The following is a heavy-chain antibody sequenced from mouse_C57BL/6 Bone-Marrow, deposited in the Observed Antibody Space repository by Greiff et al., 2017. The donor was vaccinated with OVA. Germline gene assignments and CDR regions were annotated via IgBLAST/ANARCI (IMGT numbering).Heavy chain of an antibody. CDR3: ARTVGLGFAY. CDR2: ISSGSSTI. V-gene: IGHV5-17*01. D-gene: IGHD2-13*01. CDR1: GFTFSDYG. J-gene: IGHJ3*01. Sequence: EVQVVESGGGLVKPGGSLKLSCAASGFTFSDYGMHWVRQAPEKGLEWVAYISSGSSTIYYADTVKGRFTISRDNAKNTLFLQMTSLRSEDTAMYYCARTVGLGFAYWGQGTLVTVSA.